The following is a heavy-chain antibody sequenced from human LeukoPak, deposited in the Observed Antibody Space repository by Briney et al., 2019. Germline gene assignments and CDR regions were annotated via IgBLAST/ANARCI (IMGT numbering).Heavy chain of an antibody. CDR2: INPSGGST. Sequence: ASVKVSCKASGYTFTSYYVHWVRQAPGQGLEWMGIINPSGGSTSYAQKFQGRVTMTRDTSTSTVYMELSSLRSEDTAVYYCARTPAVYSSSWYPPDYWGQGTLVTVSS. CDR3: ARTPAVYSSSWYPPDY. CDR1: GYTFTSYY. J-gene: IGHJ4*02. V-gene: IGHV1-46*01. D-gene: IGHD6-13*01.